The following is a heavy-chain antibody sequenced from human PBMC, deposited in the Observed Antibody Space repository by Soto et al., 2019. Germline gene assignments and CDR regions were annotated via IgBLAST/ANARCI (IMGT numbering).Heavy chain of an antibody. V-gene: IGHV3-23*01. J-gene: IGHJ5*02. CDR2: ISGSGGST. CDR3: AKTNTRITMIVENWFDP. CDR1: GFTFSSYA. Sequence: GGSLRLCCAASGFTFSSYAMSWVRQAPGKGLEWVSAISGSGGSTYYADSVKGRFTISRDNSKNTLYLQMNSLRAEDTAVYYCAKTNTRITMIVENWFDPWGQGTLVTVSS. D-gene: IGHD3-22*01.